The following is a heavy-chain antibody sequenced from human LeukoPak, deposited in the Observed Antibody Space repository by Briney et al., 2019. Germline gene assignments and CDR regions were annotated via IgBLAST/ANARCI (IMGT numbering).Heavy chain of an antibody. CDR1: GYPFNLYG. V-gene: IGHV1-18*01. Sequence: GASVKVSCKASGYPFNLYGITWVRQAPGQGLEWLGWISPHTANTNYVQNLQDRVTLTTDTSMSTVYMQLRSLRSDDTAVYYCARVVYYDSSGYFDNWGQGTLVTVSS. J-gene: IGHJ4*02. D-gene: IGHD3-22*01. CDR2: ISPHTANT. CDR3: ARVVYYDSSGYFDN.